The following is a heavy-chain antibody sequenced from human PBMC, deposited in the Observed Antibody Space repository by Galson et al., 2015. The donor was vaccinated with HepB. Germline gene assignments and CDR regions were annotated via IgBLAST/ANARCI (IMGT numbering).Heavy chain of an antibody. CDR1: GYSLFEAS. Sequence: SVKVSCNVSGYSLFEASIHWVRQAPGKGLEWMGGFDAEEGETIYAQRFQGRVTMTEDTSTDTAYMELNSLISQDTAVYFCAMDIVSTLYPYDSWGRGTLVTVSS. V-gene: IGHV1-24*01. CDR3: AMDIVSTLYPYDS. D-gene: IGHD5/OR15-5a*01. CDR2: FDAEEGET. J-gene: IGHJ4*02.